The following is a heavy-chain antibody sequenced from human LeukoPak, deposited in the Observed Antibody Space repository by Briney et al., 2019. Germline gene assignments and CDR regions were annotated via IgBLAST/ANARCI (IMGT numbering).Heavy chain of an antibody. V-gene: IGHV3-74*01. CDR1: GFTFSSYW. J-gene: IGHJ4*02. D-gene: IGHD3-22*01. CDR2: INSDGSST. CDR3: AKGSFYDSSGYYPIHFDY. Sequence: GGSLRLSCAASGFTFSSYWMHWVRQAPGKGLVWVSRINSDGSSTSYADSVKGRFTISRDNSKNTLYLQMNSLRAEDTAVYYCAKGSFYDSSGYYPIHFDYWGQGTLVTVSS.